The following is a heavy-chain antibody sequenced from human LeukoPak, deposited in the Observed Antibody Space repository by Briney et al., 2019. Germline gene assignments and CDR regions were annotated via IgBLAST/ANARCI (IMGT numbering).Heavy chain of an antibody. V-gene: IGHV3-48*04. Sequence: GGSLRLSCAASAFTFSSYTMNWVRQAPGKGLEWVSYISSSGSTIYYADSVKGRFTISRDNAKNSLYLQMNSLRAEDTAVYYCARDYCSSTSCYKYFQHWGQGTLVTVSS. CDR3: ARDYCSSTSCYKYFQH. CDR1: AFTFSSYT. J-gene: IGHJ1*01. D-gene: IGHD2-2*02. CDR2: ISSSGSTI.